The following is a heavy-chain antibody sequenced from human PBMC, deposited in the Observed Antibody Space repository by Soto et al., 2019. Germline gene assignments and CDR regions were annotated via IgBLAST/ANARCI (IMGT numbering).Heavy chain of an antibody. D-gene: IGHD2-15*01. J-gene: IGHJ3*02. CDR2: IYYSGST. V-gene: IGHV4-59*08. CDR1: GGSISSYY. CDR3: ARHTDIVVVVAATAFDI. Sequence: SETLSLTCTVSGGSISSYYWSWIRQPPGKGLEWIGYIYYSGSTNYNPSLKSRVTISVDTSKNLFSLKLSSVTAADTAVYYCARHTDIVVVVAATAFDIWGQGTMVTVSS.